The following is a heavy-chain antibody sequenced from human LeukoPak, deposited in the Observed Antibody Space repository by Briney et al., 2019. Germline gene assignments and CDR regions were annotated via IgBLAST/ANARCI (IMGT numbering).Heavy chain of an antibody. D-gene: IGHD3-3*01. V-gene: IGHV5-51*01. J-gene: IGHJ3*02. CDR1: GYSFTSYW. CDR2: IYPGDSDT. Sequence: GESLKISCKGSGYSFTSYWIGWVRQMPGKGLEWMGIIYPGDSDTRYSPSFQGQVTISADKSISTAYLQWSSLKASDTAMYYCARQGITIFGVAGKDAFDIWGQGTMVTVSS. CDR3: ARQGITIFGVAGKDAFDI.